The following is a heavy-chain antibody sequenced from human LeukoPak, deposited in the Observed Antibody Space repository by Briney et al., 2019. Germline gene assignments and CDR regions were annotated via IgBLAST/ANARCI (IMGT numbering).Heavy chain of an antibody. V-gene: IGHV1-46*01. D-gene: IGHD4-23*01. CDR2: INPSGGNT. Sequence: ASVKVSCKSTGYTFTTYYMHWVRQAPGQGLEWMGIINPSGGNTYYAQKFQGRVTMTRDMSTNTVYMALSSLRSEDTAVYYCARDPDYGGNEDAFDIWGQGTMVTVSS. CDR3: ARDPDYGGNEDAFDI. CDR1: GYTFTTYY. J-gene: IGHJ3*02.